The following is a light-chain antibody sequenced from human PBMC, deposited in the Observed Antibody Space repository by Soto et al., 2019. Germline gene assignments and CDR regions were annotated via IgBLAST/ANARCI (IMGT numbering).Light chain of an antibody. CDR2: AAS. Sequence: DIQMTQSPSSLSASVGDRVTITCRARQGISNYLAWYQQKPGKVPKLLIYAASTLQSGVPSRFSGSGSGTVSLLTISGLQPEDVATYYCQKYNSAPLTFGQGTKVEIK. V-gene: IGKV1-27*01. CDR1: QGISNY. CDR3: QKYNSAPLT. J-gene: IGKJ1*01.